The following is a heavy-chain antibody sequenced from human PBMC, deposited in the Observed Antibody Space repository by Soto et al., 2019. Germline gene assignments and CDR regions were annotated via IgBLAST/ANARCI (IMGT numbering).Heavy chain of an antibody. Sequence: ASVKVSCKGSGYTLTELSMHWVRQAPGKGLEWMGGFDPEDGETIYAQKFQGRVTMTEDTSTDTAYMELSSLRSEDTAVYYCATVPPYCGGDCYSYYFDSWGQGPLVTVSS. CDR3: ATVPPYCGGDCYSYYFDS. V-gene: IGHV1-24*01. D-gene: IGHD2-21*02. CDR2: FDPEDGET. CDR1: GYTLTELS. J-gene: IGHJ4*02.